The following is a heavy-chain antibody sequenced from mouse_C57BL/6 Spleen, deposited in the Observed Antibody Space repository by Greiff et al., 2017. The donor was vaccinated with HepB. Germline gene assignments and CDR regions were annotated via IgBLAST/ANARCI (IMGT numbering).Heavy chain of an antibody. V-gene: IGHV1-7*01. CDR3: ARSVGATVGAMKYYAMDY. CDR1: GYTFTSYW. D-gene: IGHD1-1*01. J-gene: IGHJ4*01. CDR2: INPSSGYT. Sequence: VKLMESGAELAKPGASVKLSCKASGYTFTSYWMHWVKQRPGQGLEWIGYINPSSGYTKYNQKFKDKATLTADKSSSTAYMQLSSLTYEDSAVYYCARSVGATVGAMKYYAMDYWGQGTSVTVSS.